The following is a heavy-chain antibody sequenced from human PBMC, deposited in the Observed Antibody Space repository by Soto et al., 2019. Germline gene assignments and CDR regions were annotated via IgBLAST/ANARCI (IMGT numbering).Heavy chain of an antibody. Sequence: QVELVQSGAEVKKPGSSVKVSCKASGDTVSKFPINWVRQAPGQGPAWMGGIIPMFGTTNYARKFRGRVTSTADESTTTAYMELGSLQADDTAVYYCAREIGYGDFSAALLDWGQGTLVTVSS. D-gene: IGHD4-17*01. CDR3: AREIGYGDFSAALLD. V-gene: IGHV1-69*01. CDR1: GDTVSKFP. CDR2: IIPMFGTT. J-gene: IGHJ4*02.